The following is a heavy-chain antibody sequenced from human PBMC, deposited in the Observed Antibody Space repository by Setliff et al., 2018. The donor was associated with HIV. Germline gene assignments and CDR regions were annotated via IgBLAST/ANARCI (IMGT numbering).Heavy chain of an antibody. CDR2: MYYSGST. Sequence: PSETLSLTCTVSGGSISSSSYYWGWVRQPPGKGLEWIGSMYYSGSTYYNPSLKSRVTMSVDTSKNQFSLKLSSVTAADTAVYYCARDPLGYYYGMDVWGQGTTVTVSS. CDR1: GGSISSSSYY. J-gene: IGHJ6*02. CDR3: ARDPLGYYYGMDV. D-gene: IGHD7-27*01. V-gene: IGHV4-39*07.